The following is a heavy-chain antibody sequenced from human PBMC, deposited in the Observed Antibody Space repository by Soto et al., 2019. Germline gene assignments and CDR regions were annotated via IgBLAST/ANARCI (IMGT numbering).Heavy chain of an antibody. J-gene: IGHJ4*02. CDR3: ARHPYYYDSSCYYYGPLFDY. D-gene: IGHD3-22*01. Sequence: PSDTLSLTCAVSGGSISIGGYSWSWILHPPGKGLEWIGYIYHSGSTYYNPSLKSRVTISVDRSKNQFSLKLSSVTAADTAVYYCARHPYYYDSSCYYYGPLFDYWGQGTLVTVSS. V-gene: IGHV4-30-2*01. CDR1: GGSISIGGYS. CDR2: IYHSGST.